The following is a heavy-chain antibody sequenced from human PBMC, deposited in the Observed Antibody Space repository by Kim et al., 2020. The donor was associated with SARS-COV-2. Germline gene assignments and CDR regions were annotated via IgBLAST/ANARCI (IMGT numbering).Heavy chain of an antibody. J-gene: IGHJ3*02. Sequence: AQKFQGRVTMTTDTYTSEAYMELRSLRSDDTAVYYCARDYYYGSGSAFDIWGQGTMVTVSS. D-gene: IGHD3-10*01. V-gene: IGHV1-18*01. CDR3: ARDYYYGSGSAFDI.